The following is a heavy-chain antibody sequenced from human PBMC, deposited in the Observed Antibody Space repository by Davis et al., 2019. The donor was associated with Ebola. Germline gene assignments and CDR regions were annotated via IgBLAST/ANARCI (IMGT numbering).Heavy chain of an antibody. CDR1: GGSFSGYY. CDR2: INHSGST. CDR3: ARGLSGWHPHDAFDI. V-gene: IGHV4-34*01. J-gene: IGHJ3*02. Sequence: SETLSLTCAVYGGSFSGYYWSWIRQPPGKGLEWIGEINHSGSTNYNPSLKSRVTISVDTSKSQFSLKLSSVTAADTAVYYCARGLSGWHPHDAFDIWGQGTMVTVSS. D-gene: IGHD6-19*01.